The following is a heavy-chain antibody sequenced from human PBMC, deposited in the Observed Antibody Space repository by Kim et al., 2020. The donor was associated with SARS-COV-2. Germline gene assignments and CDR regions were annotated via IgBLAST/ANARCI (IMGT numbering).Heavy chain of an antibody. D-gene: IGHD5-18*01. CDR3: ARDLNTAMAGFFDY. Sequence: AVSVKSRITITPDTSKNQFSLQLNSVTPEDTAVYYCARDLNTAMAGFFDYWGQGTLVTVSS. J-gene: IGHJ4*02. V-gene: IGHV6-1*01.